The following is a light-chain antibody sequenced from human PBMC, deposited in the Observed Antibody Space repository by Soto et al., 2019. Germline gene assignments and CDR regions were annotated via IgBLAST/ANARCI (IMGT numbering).Light chain of an antibody. CDR1: SRDVGGYNY. CDR2: EVN. V-gene: IGLV2-14*01. Sequence: QSALPQPASVSGSPGQSITISCTGTSRDVGGYNYVSWYQQHPGKAPKLMIFEVNNRPSGVSDRFSGSKSGNTASLTISGLQAEDEADYYCSSFTSSSTQVLGGGTKLTVL. CDR3: SSFTSSSTQV. J-gene: IGLJ3*02.